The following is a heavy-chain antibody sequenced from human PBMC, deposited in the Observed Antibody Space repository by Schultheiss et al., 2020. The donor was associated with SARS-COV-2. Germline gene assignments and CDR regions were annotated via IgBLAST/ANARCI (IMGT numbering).Heavy chain of an antibody. CDR3: TTEWYNWNDDFDY. CDR2: ISGSGGST. CDR1: GFTFSSYS. V-gene: IGHV3-23*01. D-gene: IGHD1-1*01. Sequence: GGSLRLSCAASGFTFSSYSMNWVRQAPGKGLEWVSAISGSGGSTYYADSVKGRFTISRDNSKNTLYLQMNSLKTEDTAVYYCTTEWYNWNDDFDYWGQGTLVTVSS. J-gene: IGHJ4*02.